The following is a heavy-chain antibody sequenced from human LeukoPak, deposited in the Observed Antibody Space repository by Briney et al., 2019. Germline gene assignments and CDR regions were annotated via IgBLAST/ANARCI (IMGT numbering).Heavy chain of an antibody. V-gene: IGHV3-23*01. CDR2: ISGSGGST. CDR1: GFTFSSYA. D-gene: IGHD3-22*01. J-gene: IGHJ3*02. Sequence: TGGSLGLSCAASGFTFSSYAMSWVRQAPGKGLEWVSAISGSGGSTYYADSVKGRFTISRDNSKNTLYLQMDSLRAEDTAVCYCAKDPRSYYDSSGYYVDAFDIWGQGTMVTVSS. CDR3: AKDPRSYYDSSGYYVDAFDI.